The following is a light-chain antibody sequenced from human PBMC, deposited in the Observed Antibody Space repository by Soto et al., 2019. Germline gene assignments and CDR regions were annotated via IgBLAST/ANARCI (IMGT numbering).Light chain of an antibody. Sequence: MVLTQSPGTLSLSPGERATLSCRASQRVASRYLAWYQQTPGLAPRLLIYGASTRASGIPDRFSGSGSGTDFTLIISRLEPEDSALYYCQQYDSSPATFGQGTRLEIK. CDR3: QQYDSSPAT. CDR1: QRVASRY. J-gene: IGKJ5*01. V-gene: IGKV3-20*01. CDR2: GAS.